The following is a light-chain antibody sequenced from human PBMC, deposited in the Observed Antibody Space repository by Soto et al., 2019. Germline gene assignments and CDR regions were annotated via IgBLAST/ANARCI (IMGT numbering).Light chain of an antibody. CDR3: SSYTSSSTRV. CDR1: SSDVGGYNY. CDR2: EVS. Sequence: QSALTQPASVSGSPGQSITISCTGTSSDVGGYNYVSWYQQHPGKAPKLMIYEVSNRPSGVSNRFSGSKSGNTASLTISGLQAEDEADYYCSSYTSSSTRVFGGGPKLTFL. V-gene: IGLV2-14*01. J-gene: IGLJ3*02.